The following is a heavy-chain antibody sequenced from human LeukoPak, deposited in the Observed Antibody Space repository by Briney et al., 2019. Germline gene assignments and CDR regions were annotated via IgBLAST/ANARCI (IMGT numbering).Heavy chain of an antibody. Sequence: GGSLRLSCAASGFTFSNYWMSWVRQAPGKGLEWLANIKEDGSETYYADSVKGRFTISTDNATNSLYLQMNSLRADDTAVYYCARDYGGYSGSDVKSGGNCFDYWGQGTLVTVSS. CDR1: GFTFSNYW. CDR2: IKEDGSET. CDR3: ARDYGGYSGSDVKSGGNCFDY. J-gene: IGHJ4*02. V-gene: IGHV3-7*03. D-gene: IGHD5-12*01.